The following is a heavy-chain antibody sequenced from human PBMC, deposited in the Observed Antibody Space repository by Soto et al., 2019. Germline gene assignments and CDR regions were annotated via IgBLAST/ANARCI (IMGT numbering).Heavy chain of an antibody. J-gene: IGHJ5*01. V-gene: IGHV5-10-1*04. Sequence: PGESLKIPCKGSGYIFTRYWNSLVRQMPGKGLEGMGRIDPSGSYTNYSPSCQGQVTISAEKFISTAYLQWSSLQASDTAMYYCASHVVVVPAPRSFDSWGQGTLVTVSS. CDR2: IDPSGSYT. CDR1: GYIFTRYW. CDR3: ASHVVVVPAPRSFDS. D-gene: IGHD2-2*01.